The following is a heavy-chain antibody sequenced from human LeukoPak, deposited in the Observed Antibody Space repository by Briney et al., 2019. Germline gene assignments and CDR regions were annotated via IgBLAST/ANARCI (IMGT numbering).Heavy chain of an antibody. CDR1: GFTFSTYW. CDR3: ARWLYDSRGYARRDTFDI. Sequence: QSGGSLRLSCAASGFTFSTYWMHWVRQAPGKGLVWVSRINTDGSSTSYADSVKGRFTISRDNAKNTLYLQMNSLRAEDTAEYYCARWLYDSRGYARRDTFDIWGQGTMVTVSS. CDR2: INTDGSST. J-gene: IGHJ3*02. D-gene: IGHD3-22*01. V-gene: IGHV3-74*01.